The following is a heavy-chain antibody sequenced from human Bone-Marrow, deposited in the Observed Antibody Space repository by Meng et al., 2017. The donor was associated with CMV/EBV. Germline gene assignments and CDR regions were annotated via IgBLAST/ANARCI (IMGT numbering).Heavy chain of an antibody. CDR2: IKGDGSRA. CDR3: AREPFAGSFPLDY. V-gene: IGHV3-74*01. Sequence: GESLKISCTASGFTFSDYWMHWVRQTPGKGLLWVSRIKGDGSRATYADSVKGRFTISRDNAKSTLYLQMDSLRVDDTAVYFCAREPFAGSFPLDYWGQGTLVTVSS. J-gene: IGHJ4*02. D-gene: IGHD3-10*01. CDR1: GFTFSDYW.